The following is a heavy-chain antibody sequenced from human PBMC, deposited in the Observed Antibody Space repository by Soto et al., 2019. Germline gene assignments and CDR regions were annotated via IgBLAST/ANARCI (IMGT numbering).Heavy chain of an antibody. D-gene: IGHD3-9*01. J-gene: IGHJ4*02. CDR2: IIPIFGTA. CDR3: ARASPYYDILTGYSPPSY. V-gene: IGHV1-69*13. Sequence: SVKVSCKASRGTFSSYAISWVRQAPGQGLEWMGGIIPIFGTANYAQKFQGRVTITADESTSTAYMELSSLRSEDTAVYYCARASPYYDILTGYSPPSYWGQGTLVTVSS. CDR1: RGTFSSYA.